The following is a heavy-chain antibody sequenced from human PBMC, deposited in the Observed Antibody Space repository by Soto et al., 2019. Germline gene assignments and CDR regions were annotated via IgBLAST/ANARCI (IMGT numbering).Heavy chain of an antibody. Sequence: QVQLVESGGGVVQPGRSLRLSCAASGFTSSSYAMHWVRQAPGKGLEWVAVISYDGSNKYYADSVKGRFTISRDNSKNTLYLQMNSLRAEDTAVYYCARDLYQGGGQLVNYYYYGMDVWGQGTTVTVSS. CDR1: GFTSSSYA. CDR2: ISYDGSNK. J-gene: IGHJ6*02. V-gene: IGHV3-30-3*01. CDR3: ARDLYQGGGQLVNYYYYGMDV. D-gene: IGHD6-6*01.